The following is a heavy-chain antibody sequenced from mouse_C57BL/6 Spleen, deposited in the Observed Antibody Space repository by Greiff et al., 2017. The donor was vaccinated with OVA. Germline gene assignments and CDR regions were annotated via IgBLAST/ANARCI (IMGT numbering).Heavy chain of an antibody. CDR2: ISYDGSN. D-gene: IGHD1-1*01. CDR3: ARENYGSSS. CDR1: GYSITSGYY. V-gene: IGHV3-6*01. Sequence: EVQLQESGPGLVKPSQSLSLTCSVTGYSITSGYYWNWIRQFPGNKLEWMGYISYDGSNNYNPSLKNRISITRDTSKNQFFLKLNSVTTEDTATYYCARENYGSSSWGQGTLVTVSA. J-gene: IGHJ3*01.